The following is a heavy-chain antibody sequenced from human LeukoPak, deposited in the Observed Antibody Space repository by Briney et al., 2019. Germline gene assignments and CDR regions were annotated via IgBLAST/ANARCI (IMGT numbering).Heavy chain of an antibody. V-gene: IGHV4-59*01. CDR3: ARRSAAGTVDY. D-gene: IGHD6-13*01. CDR1: GGSISSYY. J-gene: IGHJ4*02. Sequence: PSETPSLTCTVSGGSISSYYWSWIRQPPGKGLEWIGYIYYSGSTNYNPSLKSRVTISVDTSKNQFSLKLSSVTAADTAVYYCARRSAAGTVDYWGQGTLVTVSS. CDR2: IYYSGST.